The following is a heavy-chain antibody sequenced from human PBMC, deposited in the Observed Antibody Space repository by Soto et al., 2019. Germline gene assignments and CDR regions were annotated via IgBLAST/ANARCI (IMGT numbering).Heavy chain of an antibody. CDR2: IYYSGST. CDR1: GGSISSGGYY. Sequence: QVQLQESGPGLVKPSQTLSLTCTVSGGSISSGGYYWSWIRQHPGKGLEWIGYIYYSGSTYYNPSLKSRVTISVDTSKNQFSLKLSSVTAADTAVYYCARDDWGRDSSAPRGVAFDIWGQGTMVTVSS. V-gene: IGHV4-31*03. D-gene: IGHD3-22*01. J-gene: IGHJ3*02. CDR3: ARDDWGRDSSAPRGVAFDI.